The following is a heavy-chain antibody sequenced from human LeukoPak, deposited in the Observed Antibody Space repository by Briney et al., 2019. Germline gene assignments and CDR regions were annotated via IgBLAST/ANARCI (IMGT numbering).Heavy chain of an antibody. Sequence: SETLSLTCAVYGGSFSGYYWSWIRQPPGKGLEWIGENNHSGSTNYNSSLKSRVTISVDTSKNQFSLKLSSVTAADTAVYYCARGRVYYDSSGYYFPWYFDLWGRGTLVTVSS. CDR2: NNHSGST. J-gene: IGHJ2*01. V-gene: IGHV4-34*01. CDR3: ARGRVYYDSSGYYFPWYFDL. CDR1: GGSFSGYY. D-gene: IGHD3-22*01.